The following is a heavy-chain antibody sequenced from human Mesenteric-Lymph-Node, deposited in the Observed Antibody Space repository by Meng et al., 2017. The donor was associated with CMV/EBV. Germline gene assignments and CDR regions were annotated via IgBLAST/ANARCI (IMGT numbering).Heavy chain of an antibody. CDR2: ISITGGST. CDR3: VRDRRDGYNPGYGMDV. Sequence: GKSLKISCAASGFTFSSYAMSWVRQAPGKGLEWVSAISITGGSTYYADSVKGRFTISRDNSKNTLYLQMNSLRAEDTALYYCVRDRRDGYNPGYGMDVWGQGTTVTVSS. V-gene: IGHV3-23*01. CDR1: GFTFSSYA. D-gene: IGHD5-24*01. J-gene: IGHJ6*02.